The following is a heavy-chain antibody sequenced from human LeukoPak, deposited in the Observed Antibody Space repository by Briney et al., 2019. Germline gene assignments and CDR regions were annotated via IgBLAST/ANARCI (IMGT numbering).Heavy chain of an antibody. V-gene: IGHV3-48*03. J-gene: IGHJ4*02. D-gene: IGHD3-22*01. CDR1: GFTFSSYE. Sequence: PGGSLRLSCAASGFTFSSYEMNWVRQAPGKGLEWVSYISSSGSTIYYADSVKGRFTISRDNAKNSLYLQMNSLRAEDTAVYYCARVDDSSGYYSYFDYWGQGTLVTASS. CDR2: ISSSGSTI. CDR3: ARVDDSSGYYSYFDY.